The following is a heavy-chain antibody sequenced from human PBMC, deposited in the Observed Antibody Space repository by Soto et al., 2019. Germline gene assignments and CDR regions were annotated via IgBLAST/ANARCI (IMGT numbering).Heavy chain of an antibody. CDR3: TRVGGYSGYVVWSHYYYMDV. D-gene: IGHD5-12*01. V-gene: IGHV3-49*03. Sequence: GGSLRLSCTASGFTFGDYAMSWFRQAPGKGLEWVGFIRSKAYGGTTEYAASVKGRFTISRDDSKSIAYLQMNSLKTEDTAVYYCTRVGGYSGYVVWSHYYYMDVWGKGTTVTVSS. CDR2: IRSKAYGGTT. J-gene: IGHJ6*03. CDR1: GFTFGDYA.